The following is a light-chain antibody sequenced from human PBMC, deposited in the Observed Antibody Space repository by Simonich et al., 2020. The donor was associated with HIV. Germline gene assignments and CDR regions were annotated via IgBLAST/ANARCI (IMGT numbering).Light chain of an antibody. Sequence: SYELTQPPSVSVSPGQTARITCSGDALPKKYAYWYQQKSGQAPVLVIYDDSDRPSGIPERFSGSSSRNTATLTISWVEDGDEADYYCQVWDSSSDHAVFGGGTQLTVL. CDR1: ALPKKY. J-gene: IGLJ7*01. CDR3: QVWDSSSDHAV. V-gene: IGLV3-21*02. CDR2: DDS.